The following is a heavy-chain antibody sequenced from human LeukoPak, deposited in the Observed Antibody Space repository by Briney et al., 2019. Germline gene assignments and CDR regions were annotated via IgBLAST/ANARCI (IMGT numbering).Heavy chain of an antibody. V-gene: IGHV3-33*01. J-gene: IGHJ4*02. Sequence: GGSLRLSCAASGFTFSSYGMHWVRQAPGKGLEWVAVIWYDGSNKYYADSVKGRFTISRDNSKSTLYLQMNSLRAEDTAVYYCARPNWNDVSYFDYWGQGTLVTVSS. CDR2: IWYDGSNK. CDR1: GFTFSSYG. D-gene: IGHD1-1*01. CDR3: ARPNWNDVSYFDY.